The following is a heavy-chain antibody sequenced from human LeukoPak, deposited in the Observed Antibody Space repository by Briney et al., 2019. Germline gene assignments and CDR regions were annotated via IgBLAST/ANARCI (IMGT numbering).Heavy chain of an antibody. CDR1: GFTFSSYA. V-gene: IGHV3-64D*06. Sequence: GGSLRLSCSASGFTFSSYAMHWVRQAPGKGLEYVSAISSNGGSTYYADSVKGGFTISRDNSKNTLYLQMSSLRAEDTAVYYCVKGSGYFDWGDAFDIWGQGTMVTVPS. CDR2: ISSNGGST. CDR3: VKGSGYFDWGDAFDI. D-gene: IGHD3-9*01. J-gene: IGHJ3*02.